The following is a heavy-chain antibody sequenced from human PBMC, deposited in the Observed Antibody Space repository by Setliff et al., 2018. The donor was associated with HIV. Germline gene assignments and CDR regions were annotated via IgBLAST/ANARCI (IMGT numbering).Heavy chain of an antibody. CDR1: GFTLREVS. J-gene: IGHJ5*02. CDR3: ARCNSPLLGFDP. D-gene: IGHD3-10*01. V-gene: IGHV1-24*01. Sequence: ASVKVSCKVSGFTLREVSMHWVRQAPAKGLEWMGYFDPEDGETVYALKFQGRVTMTEDTSTDTAYMELSGLRSEDTAIYYCARCNSPLLGFDPWGQGTLVTVSS. CDR2: FDPEDGET.